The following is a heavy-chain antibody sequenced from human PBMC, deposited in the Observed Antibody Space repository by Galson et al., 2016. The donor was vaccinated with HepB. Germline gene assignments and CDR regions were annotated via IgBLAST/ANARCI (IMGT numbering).Heavy chain of an antibody. Sequence: TLSLTCSVSGDSISSGGYNWIWIRQHPGKCPEWIGYIYSSGTTYYNPSLKSRITISLDMSKNQFSLKVNSVTAADTAIYRCARGTDFSILYWGQGTLVTVSS. CDR1: GDSISSGGYN. J-gene: IGHJ4*02. CDR3: ARGTDFSILY. CDR2: IYSSGTT. V-gene: IGHV4-31*03. D-gene: IGHD4-11*01.